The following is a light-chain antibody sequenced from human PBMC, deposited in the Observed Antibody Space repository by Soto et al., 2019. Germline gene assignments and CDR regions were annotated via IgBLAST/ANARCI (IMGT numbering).Light chain of an antibody. J-gene: IGKJ1*01. CDR1: QSVSSNY. CDR3: QQYGTSSRT. CDR2: GAS. V-gene: IGKV3-20*01. Sequence: IDFTHSPGNLSFFLWLRCTLSFTSSQSVSSNYLAWYQQKPGQAPRLLIYGASSRATGIPDRFSGSGSGTDFTLTISRLEPEDFAVYYCQQYGTSSRTFGQGTKVDIK.